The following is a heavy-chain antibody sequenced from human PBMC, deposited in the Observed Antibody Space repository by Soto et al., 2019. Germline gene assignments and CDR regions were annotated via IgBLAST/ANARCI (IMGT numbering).Heavy chain of an antibody. CDR1: GGSISSFY. D-gene: IGHD1-26*01. CDR2: IYTSGST. Sequence: PSETLSLTCTVYGGSISSFYWSWIRQPAGKGLEWIGRIYTSGSTNYNPSLKSRVTMSIDTSKNQFSLKLSSVTAADTAVYYCAGFLVGASSANPSSCFYVSMDVWGQGTTVTVSS. J-gene: IGHJ6*02. V-gene: IGHV4-4*07. CDR3: AGFLVGASSANPSSCFYVSMDV.